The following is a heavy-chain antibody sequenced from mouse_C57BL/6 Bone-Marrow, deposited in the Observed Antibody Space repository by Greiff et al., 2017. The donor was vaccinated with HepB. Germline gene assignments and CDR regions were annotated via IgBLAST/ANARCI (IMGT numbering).Heavy chain of an antibody. Sequence: EVKLMESGGGLVQPGGSMKLSCAASGFTFSDAWMDWVRQSPEKGLEWVAEIRNKANNHATYYAESVKGRFTISRDDSKSSVYLQMNSLRAEDTGIYYCTTRRAIYYYGSSYDWFAYWGQGTLVTVSA. CDR1: GFTFSDAW. D-gene: IGHD1-1*01. V-gene: IGHV6-6*01. CDR3: TTRRAIYYYGSSYDWFAY. CDR2: IRNKANNHAT. J-gene: IGHJ3*01.